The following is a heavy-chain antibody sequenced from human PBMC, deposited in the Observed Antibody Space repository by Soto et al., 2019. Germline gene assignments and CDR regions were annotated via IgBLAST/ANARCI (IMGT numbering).Heavy chain of an antibody. D-gene: IGHD5-18*01. CDR1: GFTVSSNY. Sequence: PGGSLRLSCAASGFTVSSNYMSWVRQAPGKGLEWVPVIYSGGSTYYADSVKGRFTISRDNSKNTLYLQMNSLRAEDTAVYYCARAYYSYGYSNWFDPWGQGTLVTVSS. V-gene: IGHV3-53*01. CDR2: IYSGGST. J-gene: IGHJ5*02. CDR3: ARAYYSYGYSNWFDP.